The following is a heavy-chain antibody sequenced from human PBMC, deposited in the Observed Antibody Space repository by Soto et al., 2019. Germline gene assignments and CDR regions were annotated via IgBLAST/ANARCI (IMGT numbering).Heavy chain of an antibody. V-gene: IGHV4-59*01. CDR2: IFQGGNT. CDR1: RGAIGSYY. J-gene: IGHJ4*02. CDR3: ARGLINGPLES. Sequence: QVQLRESGPGLVKPSETLSLTCTISRGAIGSYYWSWIRQPPGKGLEWIGYIFQGGNTNYNPSLKSRVSISVDPSKNQFSLNLTSVTAADTAIYYCARGLINGPLESWGQGTLGIVSA.